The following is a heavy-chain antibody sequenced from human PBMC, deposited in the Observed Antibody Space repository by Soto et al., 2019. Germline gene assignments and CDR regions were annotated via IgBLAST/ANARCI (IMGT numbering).Heavy chain of an antibody. D-gene: IGHD2-15*01. CDR1: GYTFTSYG. V-gene: IGHV1-18*01. Sequence: ASVKVSCKASGYTFTSYGISWVRQAPGQGLEWVGWISAYNGNTNDAQKLQGRVTMTTDTSTSTAYMELRSLRSDDTAVYYCARGGYCSGGSCYREYNHYYYYMDVRGKGTTVTVSS. J-gene: IGHJ6*03. CDR3: ARGGYCSGGSCYREYNHYYYYMDV. CDR2: ISAYNGNT.